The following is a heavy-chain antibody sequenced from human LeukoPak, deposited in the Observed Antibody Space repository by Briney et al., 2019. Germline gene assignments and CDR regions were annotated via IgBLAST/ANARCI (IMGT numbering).Heavy chain of an antibody. J-gene: IGHJ3*02. Sequence: SETLSLTCTVSGGSISSSSYYWGWIRQPPGKGLEWIGSIYYSGSTYYNPSLKSRVTISVDTSKNQFSLKLSSVTAADTAVYYCARSLSDPGAFDIWGQGTMVTVSS. D-gene: IGHD6-25*01. CDR2: IYYSGST. CDR3: ARSLSDPGAFDI. V-gene: IGHV4-39*07. CDR1: GGSISSSSYY.